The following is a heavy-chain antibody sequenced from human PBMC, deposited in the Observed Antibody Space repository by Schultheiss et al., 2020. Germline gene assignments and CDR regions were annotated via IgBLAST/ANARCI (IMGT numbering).Heavy chain of an antibody. CDR2: ISSSSSYI. D-gene: IGHD2-15*01. CDR3: ARGHSPEGIDYYYYYIDV. CDR1: GFTFSSYS. Sequence: GGSLRLSCSASGFTFSSYSMNWVRQAPGKGLEWVSSISSSSSYIYYADSVKGRFTISRDNAKNSLYLQMNSLRAEDTAVYYCARGHSPEGIDYYYYYIDVWGKGTTVTVSS. V-gene: IGHV3-21*01. J-gene: IGHJ6*03.